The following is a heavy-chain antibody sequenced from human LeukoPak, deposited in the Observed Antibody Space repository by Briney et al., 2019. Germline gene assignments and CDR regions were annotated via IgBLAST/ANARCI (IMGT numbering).Heavy chain of an antibody. CDR3: AKDSVGAAGTGHFDY. V-gene: IGHV3-30*02. CDR1: GFTFSSYG. Sequence: GGSLRLSCAASGFTFSSYGMHWVRQAPGKGLEWVAVIWYDGSNKYYADSVKGRFTISRDDSKNTLYLQMNSLSAEDTAVYYCAKDSVGAAGTGHFDYWGQGTLVTVSS. CDR2: IWYDGSNK. J-gene: IGHJ4*02. D-gene: IGHD6-13*01.